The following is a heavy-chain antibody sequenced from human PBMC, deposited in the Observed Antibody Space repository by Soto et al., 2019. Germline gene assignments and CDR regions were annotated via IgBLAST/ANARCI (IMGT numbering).Heavy chain of an antibody. CDR3: AKDRYNWGIDY. D-gene: IGHD3-16*01. Sequence: QVQLVESGGGVVQPGRSLRLSCAASGFTFSSYGMHWVRQAPGKGLEWVAVISYDGSNKYYADSVKGRFTISRDNSKNSLYLQMNSLRAEDTAVYYCAKDRYNWGIDYWGQGTLVTVSS. CDR2: ISYDGSNK. CDR1: GFTFSSYG. V-gene: IGHV3-30*18. J-gene: IGHJ4*02.